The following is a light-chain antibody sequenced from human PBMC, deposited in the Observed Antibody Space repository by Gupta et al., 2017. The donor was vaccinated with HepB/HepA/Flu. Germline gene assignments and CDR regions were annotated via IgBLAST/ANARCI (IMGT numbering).Light chain of an antibody. V-gene: IGLV2-23*02. J-gene: IGLJ2*01. CDR2: EVS. Sequence: QSALTQPASVSGYPGQSITISCTGTCSDVGGYNLVSWYQQHPGKAPKLMIYEVSKRPSGVSNRFSGSKSGNTASLTIAGLQADDEADYYCCSYAGSSTFVFGGGTKVTVL. CDR3: CSYAGSSTFV. CDR1: CSDVGGYNL.